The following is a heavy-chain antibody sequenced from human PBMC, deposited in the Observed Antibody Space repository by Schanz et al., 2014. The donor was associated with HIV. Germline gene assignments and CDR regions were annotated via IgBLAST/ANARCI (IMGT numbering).Heavy chain of an antibody. V-gene: IGHV1-18*01. CDR3: AASMYNGSYGTHYYFDL. CDR1: GYTFISYG. CDR2: ISAYNGNT. Sequence: QVQLVQSGTEVKKPGASVKVSCKASGYTFISYGISWVRQAPGQGLEWMGWISAYNGNTNYAQKFQGRLTMTTDTSTSTAYMDLTSLRYEDTALYYCAASMYNGSYGTHYYFDLWGRGTLVTVSS. J-gene: IGHJ2*01. D-gene: IGHD1-26*01.